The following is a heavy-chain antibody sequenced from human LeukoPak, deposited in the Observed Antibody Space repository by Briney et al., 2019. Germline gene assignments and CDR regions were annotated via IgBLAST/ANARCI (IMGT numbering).Heavy chain of an antibody. J-gene: IGHJ4*02. CDR3: AKDRVTGARKLDY. CDR1: GFTFTNYM. V-gene: IGHV3-23*01. Sequence: GGSLRLSCAASGFTFTNYMMTWVRQAPGRGLEWVSTINASGGTTYYADSVKGRFTISRDNSKNTLYLQMDSLRVEDTAVYYCAKDRVTGARKLDYWGQGTLVTVSS. CDR2: INASGGTT. D-gene: IGHD1-14*01.